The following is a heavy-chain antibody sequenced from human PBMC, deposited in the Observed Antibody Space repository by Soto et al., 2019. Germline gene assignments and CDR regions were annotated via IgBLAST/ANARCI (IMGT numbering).Heavy chain of an antibody. V-gene: IGHV1-18*01. CDR1: GYTFTSYG. Sequence: QVQLVQSGAEVKKPGASVKVSCKASGYTFTSYGISWVRQAPGQELEWMGWISAYNGNTNYAQKLQGRVTMTTDTSTSTAYMELRSLRSDDTAVYYCARVPPRLIAVAVSDYWGQGTLVTVSS. D-gene: IGHD6-19*01. CDR3: ARVPPRLIAVAVSDY. CDR2: ISAYNGNT. J-gene: IGHJ4*02.